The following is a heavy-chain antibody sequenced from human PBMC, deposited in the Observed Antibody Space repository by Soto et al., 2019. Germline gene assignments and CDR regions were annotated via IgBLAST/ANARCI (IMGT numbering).Heavy chain of an antibody. CDR2: IYYSGST. CDR3: ARLSIAAAGTDYYYGMDV. Sequence: SETLSLTCTVSGGSISSSSYYWGWIRQPPGKGLEWIGSIYYSGSTYYNPSLKSRVTISVDTSKNQFSLKLSSVTAADTAVYYCARLSIAAAGTDYYYGMDVWGQGPTVTVSS. V-gene: IGHV4-39*01. D-gene: IGHD6-13*01. J-gene: IGHJ6*02. CDR1: GGSISSSSYY.